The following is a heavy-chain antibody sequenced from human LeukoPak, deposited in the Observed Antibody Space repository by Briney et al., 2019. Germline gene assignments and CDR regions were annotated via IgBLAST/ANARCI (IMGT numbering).Heavy chain of an antibody. CDR3: ARVLTIFGVVISYGAFDI. Sequence: SETLSLTCTVFNASISTYYWSWIRQPPGKGLEWIGYISSSGNTNYNPSLKSRLSISVDTSKNQFSLRLTSVTAAATAVYYCARVLTIFGVVISYGAFDIWGQGTVVTVSS. D-gene: IGHD3-3*01. V-gene: IGHV4-59*01. CDR2: ISSSGNT. J-gene: IGHJ3*02. CDR1: NASISTYY.